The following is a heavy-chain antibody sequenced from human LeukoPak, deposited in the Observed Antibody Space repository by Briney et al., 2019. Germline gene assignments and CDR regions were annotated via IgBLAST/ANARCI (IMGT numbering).Heavy chain of an antibody. V-gene: IGHV3-15*01. CDR3: ARAGSGSGSYAFDI. CDR1: GFTFTDAW. J-gene: IGHJ3*02. CDR2: IKKKAEGWTT. D-gene: IGHD3-10*01. Sequence: PGGSLRLSCAASGFTFTDAWMTWVRQAPGKGLEWVGRIKKKAEGWTTDYAAPVKGRFTISRDASKNTLFLQMNSLKTEDTAVYYCARAGSGSGSYAFDIWGQGTMVTVSS.